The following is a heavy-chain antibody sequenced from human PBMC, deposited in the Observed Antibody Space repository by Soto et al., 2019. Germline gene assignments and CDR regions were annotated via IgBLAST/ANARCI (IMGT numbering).Heavy chain of an antibody. V-gene: IGHV3-23*01. CDR1: GFTFRSYA. Sequence: AEPLKISCAAAGFTFRSYAMSWVRQAPGKGLEWVSAISGSGGSTYYADSVKGRFTNSRDNSKNTLYLQMNSLRAEDTAVYYCARYFDYWGQGTLVTDSS. CDR3: ARYFDY. J-gene: IGHJ4*02. D-gene: IGHD1-20*01. CDR2: ISGSGGST.